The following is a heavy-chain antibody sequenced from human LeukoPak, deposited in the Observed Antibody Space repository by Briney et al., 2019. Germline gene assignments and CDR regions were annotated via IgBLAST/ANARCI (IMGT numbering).Heavy chain of an antibody. J-gene: IGHJ4*02. CDR2: INHSGST. D-gene: IGHD6-13*01. CDR1: GGSFSGYY. V-gene: IGHV4-34*01. Sequence: SETLSLTCAVYGGSFSGYYWSWIRQPPGKGLEWIGEINHSGSTNYNPSLKSRVTISVDTSKNQFSLKLSSVTATDTAVYYCARGTGSSRKYYFDYWGQGTLVTVSS. CDR3: ARGTGSSRKYYFDY.